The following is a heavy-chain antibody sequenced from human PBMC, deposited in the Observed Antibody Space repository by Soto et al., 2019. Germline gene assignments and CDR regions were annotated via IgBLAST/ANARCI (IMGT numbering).Heavy chain of an antibody. CDR1: GASIGPYY. CDR3: AREVVGNTWPGIFDS. CDR2: VYTSGST. Sequence: SETLSLTCSISGASIGPYYWTWIRQTPRKELQWIGYVYTSGSTKYNSSLKSRVTISLDASNSQFSLTMSSVTAADTGVYYCAREVVGNTWPGIFDSWGRGTLVTVSS. V-gene: IGHV4-4*08. J-gene: IGHJ4*02.